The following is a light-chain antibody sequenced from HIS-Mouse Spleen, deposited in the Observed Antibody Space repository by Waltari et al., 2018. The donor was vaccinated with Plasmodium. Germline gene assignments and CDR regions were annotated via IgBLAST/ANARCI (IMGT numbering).Light chain of an antibody. V-gene: IGKV3-15*01. J-gene: IGKJ3*01. CDR2: GAA. Sequence: EIVMTQSQATLSVSPGERATLSCRARQRVSSNLAWYQQKPGQAPRLLIDGAATRATGIPARFSGSGSGTEFTLTISSLQSEDFAVYYCQQYNNWSFTFGPGTKVDIK. CDR3: QQYNNWSFT. CDR1: QRVSSN.